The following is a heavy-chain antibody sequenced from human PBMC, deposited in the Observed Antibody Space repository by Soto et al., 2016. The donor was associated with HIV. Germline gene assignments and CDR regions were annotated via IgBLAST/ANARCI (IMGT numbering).Heavy chain of an antibody. CDR1: GFTFSSYA. CDR3: AKDVSVTVAPYYFDY. D-gene: IGHD2-15*01. V-gene: IGHV3-23*01. J-gene: IGHJ4*02. Sequence: EVQLLESGGGLVQPGGSLRLSCAASGFTFSSYAMSWVRQAPGKGLEWVSAISGSGGSTYYADSVKGRFTIPRDNSKNTLFLQMNSLRAEDTAVYYCAKDVSVTVAPYYFDYWGQGTLVTVXX. CDR2: ISGSGGST.